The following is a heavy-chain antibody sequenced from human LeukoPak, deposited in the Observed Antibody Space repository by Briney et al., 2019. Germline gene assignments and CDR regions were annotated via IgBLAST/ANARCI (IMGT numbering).Heavy chain of an antibody. D-gene: IGHD1-1*01. CDR1: GYRFINYD. Sequence: ASVKVSCKASGYRFINYDISWVRQAPGQGLEWMGWISVYNANTNYAQKLQGRVTMTTDTSTSTAYMELRSLRSVDTAVYYCARDHWQTPSYFDYWGQGTLVTVSP. J-gene: IGHJ4*02. CDR2: ISVYNANT. V-gene: IGHV1-18*01. CDR3: ARDHWQTPSYFDY.